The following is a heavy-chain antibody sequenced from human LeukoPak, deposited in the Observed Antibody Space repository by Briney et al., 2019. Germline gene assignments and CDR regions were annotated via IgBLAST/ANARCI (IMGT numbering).Heavy chain of an antibody. CDR2: IAYDGSRA. J-gene: IGHJ4*02. CDR1: GFTFGGYG. Sequence: GGSLRLSCAGSGFTFGGYGMHWFRQTPGKGLEWVAVIAYDGSRAFYADSVKGRFTISRDNSENTMSVQMDDLRAEDTVVYYCTRYNNDHFDYWGQGTLVTVSS. V-gene: IGHV3-33*01. D-gene: IGHD1-14*01. CDR3: TRYNNDHFDY.